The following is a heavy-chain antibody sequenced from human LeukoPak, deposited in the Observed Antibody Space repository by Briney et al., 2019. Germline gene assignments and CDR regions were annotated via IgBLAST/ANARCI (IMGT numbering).Heavy chain of an antibody. J-gene: IGHJ5*02. CDR1: GFTFSSYS. CDR2: ISSSSSYI. CDR3: ARDPSIAAHNWFDP. V-gene: IGHV3-21*01. Sequence: PGGSLRLSCAASGFTFSSYSMNWVRQAPGKGLEWVSSISSSSSYIYYADSVKGRFTISRDNAKNSLYLQMNSLRAEDTAVYYCARDPSIAAHNWFDPWAREPWSPSPQ. D-gene: IGHD6-6*01.